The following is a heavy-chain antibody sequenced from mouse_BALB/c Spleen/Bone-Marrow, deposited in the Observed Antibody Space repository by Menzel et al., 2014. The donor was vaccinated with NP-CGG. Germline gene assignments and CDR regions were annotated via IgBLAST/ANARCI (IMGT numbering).Heavy chain of an antibody. CDR1: GFNIKDTY. J-gene: IGHJ4*01. CDR3: ARWLLPYGLDY. V-gene: IGHV14-3*02. D-gene: IGHD2-3*01. CDR2: IDPANGNT. Sequence: EVQLQHSGAELVTPGASVKLSCTASGFNIKDTYMHWVKQRPEQGLEWIGRIDPANGNTKYDPKFQGKATITADTSSSTAYLQLSSLTSEDTAVYYCARWLLPYGLDYWGQGTSVTVSS.